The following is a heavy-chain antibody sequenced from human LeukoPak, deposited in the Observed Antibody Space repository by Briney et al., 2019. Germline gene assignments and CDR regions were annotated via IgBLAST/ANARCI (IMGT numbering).Heavy chain of an antibody. CDR3: ARYYSSGGGTRDAFDI. V-gene: IGHV4-59*08. D-gene: IGHD6-19*01. Sequence: SETLSLTCTVSGDPISSYYWSWLRQPPGKGLEWVGYIDYSGSTNYNPSLERRINISVDTCKNQFSLKLSSVTAADTAVYYCARYYSSGGGTRDAFDIWGQGTMVTVSS. J-gene: IGHJ3*02. CDR2: IDYSGST. CDR1: GDPISSYY.